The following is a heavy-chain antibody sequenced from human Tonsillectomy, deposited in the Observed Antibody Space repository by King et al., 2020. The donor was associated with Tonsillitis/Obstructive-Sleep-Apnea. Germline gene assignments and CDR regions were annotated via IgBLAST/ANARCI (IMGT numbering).Heavy chain of an antibody. CDR3: AREGGCSSTSCFRPFDF. V-gene: IGHV3-11*05. J-gene: IGHJ4*02. Sequence: VQLVESGGGLVKPGGSLRLSCAASGFTFSDYYMSWIRQAPGKGLVWVSYISSSSSYTNYADSVKGRFTISRDNAKNSLYLQMNSLRAEDTAVYYCAREGGCSSTSCFRPFDFWGQGTLVTVSS. D-gene: IGHD2-2*01. CDR2: ISSSSSYT. CDR1: GFTFSDYY.